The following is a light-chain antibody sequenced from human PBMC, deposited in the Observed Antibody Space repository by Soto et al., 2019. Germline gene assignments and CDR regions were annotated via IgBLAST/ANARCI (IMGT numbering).Light chain of an antibody. CDR2: AAS. CDR1: QGISKY. CDR3: QKYNSAPQT. J-gene: IGKJ1*01. Sequence: DIQMTQSPSSLSASVGDRVTITCRASQGISKYLAWYQQKPGKVPKVLIYAASTLQSGVPSRFSGSGSGTDFTLTISSLQPEDVATYYCQKYNSAPQTFGQGTKVEIK. V-gene: IGKV1-27*01.